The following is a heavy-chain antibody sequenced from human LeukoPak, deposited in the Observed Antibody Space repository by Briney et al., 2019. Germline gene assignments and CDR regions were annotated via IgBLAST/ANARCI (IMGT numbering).Heavy chain of an antibody. CDR3: AKDRYHWSDASFDY. D-gene: IGHD1-1*01. J-gene: IGHJ4*02. CDR1: GLTFSSYA. CDR2: ISGSGGST. Sequence: GGSPRLSCAASGLTFSSYAMSGVRQAPGKGLEWVSAISGSGGSTYYADSVKGRFTISRDNSKNTLYMQMTSLSAADTALYYCAKDRYHWSDASFDYWGQGTLVTVSS. V-gene: IGHV3-23*01.